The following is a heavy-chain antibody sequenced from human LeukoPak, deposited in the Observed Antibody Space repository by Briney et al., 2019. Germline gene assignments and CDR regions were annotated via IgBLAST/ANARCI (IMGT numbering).Heavy chain of an antibody. D-gene: IGHD6-13*01. J-gene: IGHJ4*02. CDR3: ATDINNIAAGGRC. CDR2: LDRGVGET. V-gene: IGHV1-24*01. Sequence: ASVKVACKVSGYSLSELSMHWVRQVPGKGLEYMGGLDRGVGETIYAQTLQDRLTVTEDTSTDTAYMELSSLRSEDTAVYYCATDINNIAAGGRCWSQGTLVTVSS. CDR1: GYSLSELS.